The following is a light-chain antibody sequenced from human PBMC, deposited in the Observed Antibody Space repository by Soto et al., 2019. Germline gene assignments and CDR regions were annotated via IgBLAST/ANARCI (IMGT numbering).Light chain of an antibody. J-gene: IGLJ2*01. CDR3: CSYAGSVV. Sequence: QSALTQPASVSGSPGQSITISCTGTSSDVGRYNLVSWYQQHPGKAPKLMIYEGNKRPSGVSNRFSGSKSGNTASLTISGLQAEDEADYYCCSYAGSVVFGGGTQLTVL. V-gene: IGLV2-23*01. CDR2: EGN. CDR1: SSDVGRYNL.